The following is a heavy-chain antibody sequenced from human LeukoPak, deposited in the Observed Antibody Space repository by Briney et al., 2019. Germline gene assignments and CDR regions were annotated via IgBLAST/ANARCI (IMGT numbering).Heavy chain of an antibody. CDR2: IYYSGST. V-gene: IGHV4-59*01. J-gene: IGHJ1*01. Sequence: SETLSLTCPVSGGSISSYYWSWIRQPPGKGLEWIGYIYYSGSTNYNPSLKSRVTISVDTSKNQFSLKLSSVTAADTAVYYCARSRGIVASPGDFQHWGQGTLVTVSS. D-gene: IGHD3-22*01. CDR1: GGSISSYY. CDR3: ARSRGIVASPGDFQH.